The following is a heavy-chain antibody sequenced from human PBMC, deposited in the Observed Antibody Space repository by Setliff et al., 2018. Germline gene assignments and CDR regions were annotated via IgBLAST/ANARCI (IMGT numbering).Heavy chain of an antibody. Sequence: SETLSLTCTVSDGSLSTYYWSWIRQPPGKGLEFIGYVYYSGTANYSPSLRSRLTISVDTSKNQFSLKLRSVTAADTAVYYCARDGTFRYFDFWGQGAPVTVSS. CDR1: DGSLSTYY. CDR3: ARDGTFRYFDF. CDR2: VYYSGTA. V-gene: IGHV4-59*01. J-gene: IGHJ4*02.